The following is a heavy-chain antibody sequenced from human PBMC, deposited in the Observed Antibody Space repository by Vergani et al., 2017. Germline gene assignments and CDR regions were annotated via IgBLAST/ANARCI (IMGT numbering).Heavy chain of an antibody. J-gene: IGHJ4*02. Sequence: VQLQQWGAGLLKPSETLSLTCAVYGGSFSGYYWSWIRQPPGKGLEWIGEINHSGSTNYNPSLKSRVTISVDTSKNQFSLKLSSVTAADTAVYYCARSRGRIAAAGFFDYWGQGTLVTVSS. CDR1: GGSFSGYY. V-gene: IGHV4-34*01. CDR2: INHSGST. CDR3: ARSRGRIAAAGFFDY. D-gene: IGHD6-13*01.